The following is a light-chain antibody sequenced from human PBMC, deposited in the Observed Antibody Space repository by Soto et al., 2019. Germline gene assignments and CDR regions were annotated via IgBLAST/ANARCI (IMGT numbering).Light chain of an antibody. V-gene: IGLV2-14*01. J-gene: IGLJ1*01. CDR1: SSDVGGYNY. CDR3: ASYASSGTYV. Sequence: QSALTQPASVSGSPGQSITISCTGTSSDVGGYNYVSWYQLHPGKAPKLIIYEVTNRPSGVSNRFSGSKSGNTASLTISGLQAEDEADYYCASYASSGTYVFGSGTKVTVL. CDR2: EVT.